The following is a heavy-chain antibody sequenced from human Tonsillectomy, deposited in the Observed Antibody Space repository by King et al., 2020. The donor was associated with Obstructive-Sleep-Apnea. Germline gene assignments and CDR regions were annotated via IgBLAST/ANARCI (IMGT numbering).Heavy chain of an antibody. CDR2: INYIGST. CDR3: ARLRSGYGDFAS. D-gene: IGHD5-12*01. CDR1: GGSISSYY. Sequence: QLQESGPGLVKPSETLSLTCTVSGGSISSYYWSWIRQSPGKGLECIGYINYIGSTNYNPSLKSRVTISVDTSKNQFSLKLGSVTAADTAVYYCARLRSGYGDFASWGQGTLVTVSS. J-gene: IGHJ4*02. V-gene: IGHV4-59*08.